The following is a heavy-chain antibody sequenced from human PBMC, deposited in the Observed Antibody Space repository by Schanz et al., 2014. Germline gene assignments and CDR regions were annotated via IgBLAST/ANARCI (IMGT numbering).Heavy chain of an antibody. V-gene: IGHV4-4*02. CDR3: ARSPGDFPGWFDS. J-gene: IGHJ5*01. CDR2: IYHSGRT. D-gene: IGHD4-17*01. CDR1: GFTFSDAW. Sequence: VQLVESGGGLVRPGGSLRLSCAASGFTFSDAWMTWVRQAPGKGLEWVGEIYHSGRTNYDPSLKSRVTMSIDTSENQFSLILNSVTAADTAVYYCARSPGDFPGWFDSWGQGTLVTVSS.